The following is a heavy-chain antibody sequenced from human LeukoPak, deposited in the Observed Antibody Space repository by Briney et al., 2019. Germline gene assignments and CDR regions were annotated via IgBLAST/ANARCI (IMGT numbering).Heavy chain of an antibody. D-gene: IGHD3-3*01. CDR2: IYTSGST. J-gene: IGHJ6*03. Sequence: KPSETLSLTCTVSGGSISSDNYYWSWIRQPAGKGLEWIGRIYTSGSTNYNPSLKSRVTISVDTSKNQFSLKLSSVTAADTAIYYCAREFTYYDFWSEERGYYYHMDVWGKGTTVTVSS. V-gene: IGHV4-61*02. CDR3: AREFTYYDFWSEERGYYYHMDV. CDR1: GGSISSDNYY.